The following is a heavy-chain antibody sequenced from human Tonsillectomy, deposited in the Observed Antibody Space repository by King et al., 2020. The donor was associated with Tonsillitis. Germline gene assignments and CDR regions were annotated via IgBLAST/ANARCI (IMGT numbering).Heavy chain of an antibody. D-gene: IGHD2-21*02. J-gene: IGHJ6*02. CDR1: GFTFSSYA. Sequence: VQLVESGGGVVQPGRSLRLSCAASGFTFSSYAMHWVRQAPGKGLEWVAVRSYDGSNKYYADSVKGRFTISRDNSKNTLYLQMNSLRAEDTAVYYCARDVAYCGGDCYLIYYYGMDVWGQGTTVTVSS. CDR3: ARDVAYCGGDCYLIYYYGMDV. V-gene: IGHV3-30*04. CDR2: RSYDGSNK.